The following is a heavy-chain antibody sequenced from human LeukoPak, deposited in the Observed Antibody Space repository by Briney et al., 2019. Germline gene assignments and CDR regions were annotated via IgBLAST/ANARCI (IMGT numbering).Heavy chain of an antibody. CDR1: GFTFSSYS. D-gene: IGHD3-16*02. V-gene: IGHV3-21*01. J-gene: IGHJ4*02. CDR3: AREINYDYVWGSYRPPSY. Sequence: GGSLRLSCAASGFTFSSYSMNWVRQAPGKGLEWVSSISSSSYIYYADSVKGRFTISRDNAKNSLYLQMNSLRAEDTAVYYCAREINYDYVWGSYRPPSYWGQGTLVTVSS. CDR2: ISSSSYI.